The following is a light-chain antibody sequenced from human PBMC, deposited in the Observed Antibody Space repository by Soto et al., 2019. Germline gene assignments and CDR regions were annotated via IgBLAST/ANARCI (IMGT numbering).Light chain of an antibody. Sequence: EAVLTQSPATLSLSPGETATLSCRASQSVSSYLAWYQQKPGQAPRLLIYDASKTATGIPARFSGSGSVTDFTLTISGLEPEDFAVYYCQQRSGWPPSLTFGGGTKVEIK. V-gene: IGKV3-11*01. J-gene: IGKJ4*01. CDR1: QSVSSY. CDR3: QQRSGWPPSLT. CDR2: DAS.